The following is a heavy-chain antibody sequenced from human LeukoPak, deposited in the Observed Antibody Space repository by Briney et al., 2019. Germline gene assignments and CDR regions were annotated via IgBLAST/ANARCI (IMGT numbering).Heavy chain of an antibody. D-gene: IGHD6-19*01. Sequence: GGSLRLSCAASGFTLSTYAMTWVRQVPGEGLEWVSVISGSGSSTYYTDSVKGRFTISRDNSKNTLYLQMNSLRAEDTAVYYCARDPDTHSGWSLPYYFDYWGQGTLVTVSA. J-gene: IGHJ4*02. CDR1: GFTLSTYA. CDR2: ISGSGSST. CDR3: ARDPDTHSGWSLPYYFDY. V-gene: IGHV3-23*01.